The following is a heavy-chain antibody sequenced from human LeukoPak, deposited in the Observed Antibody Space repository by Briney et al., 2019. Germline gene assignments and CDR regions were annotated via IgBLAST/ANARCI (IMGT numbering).Heavy chain of an antibody. J-gene: IGHJ4*02. CDR2: ISGYNGYS. Sequence: ASVKVSCKASGYIFTNYGITWVRQAPGQGLEYMGWISGYNGYSKFVQTFQDRVILTTDTFTSTAYMELWSLRSDDTAVYFCVRDWEEELTYWGQGTLVTVSP. V-gene: IGHV1-18*01. CDR3: VRDWEEELTY. CDR1: GYIFTNYG. D-gene: IGHD1-26*01.